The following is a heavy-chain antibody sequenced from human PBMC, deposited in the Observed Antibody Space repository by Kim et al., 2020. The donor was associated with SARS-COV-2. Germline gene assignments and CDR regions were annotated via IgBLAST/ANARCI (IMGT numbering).Heavy chain of an antibody. D-gene: IGHD5-12*01. CDR3: ARPRGYSGYDQGPFDY. Sequence: GESLKISCKGSGYSFTSYWIGWVRQMPGKGLEWMGIIYPGDSDTRYSPSFQGQVTISADKSISTAYLQWSSLKASDTAMYYCARPRGYSGYDQGPFDYWGQGTLVTVSS. CDR2: IYPGDSDT. CDR1: GYSFTSYW. V-gene: IGHV5-51*01. J-gene: IGHJ4*02.